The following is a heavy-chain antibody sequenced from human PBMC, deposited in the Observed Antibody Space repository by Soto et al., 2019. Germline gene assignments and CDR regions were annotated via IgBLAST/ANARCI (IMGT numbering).Heavy chain of an antibody. J-gene: IGHJ5*02. CDR2: IYHSGST. CDR3: ARDIPYGSGVLKGWFDP. CDR1: GGSISSSNW. V-gene: IGHV4-4*02. D-gene: IGHD3-10*01. Sequence: QVQLQESGPGLVKPSGTLSLTCAVSGGSISSSNWWRWVRQHTGKGLEWIGEIYHSGSTNYNPSLKSRVTISGDKSKNQFSLKRSSVTAADTAVYYCARDIPYGSGVLKGWFDPWGQGPLVTVSS.